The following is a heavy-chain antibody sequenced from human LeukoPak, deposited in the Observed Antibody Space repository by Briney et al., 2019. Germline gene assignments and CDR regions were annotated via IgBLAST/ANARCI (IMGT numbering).Heavy chain of an antibody. J-gene: IGHJ4*02. V-gene: IGHV1-18*01. CDR2: TSAYNGHT. CDR3: ARTGIDYGDYGLLDY. Sequence: GASVKVSCKASGYTFTKYGITWVRQAPGQGPEWAGWTSAYNGHTESAQKFQGRVTMTTDTSTNTAYMELRSLRSDDTAVYYCARTGIDYGDYGLLDYWGQGSLVTVSS. D-gene: IGHD4-17*01. CDR1: GYTFTKYG.